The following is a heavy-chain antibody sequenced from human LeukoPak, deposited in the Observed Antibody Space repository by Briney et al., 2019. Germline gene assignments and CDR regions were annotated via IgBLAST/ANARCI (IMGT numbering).Heavy chain of an antibody. CDR1: GFTFSSFT. CDR2: ISGTTDTI. V-gene: IGHV3-48*04. J-gene: IGHJ4*02. D-gene: IGHD4/OR15-4a*01. Sequence: PGGSLRLSCAATGFTFSSFTMNWVRQAPGKGLEWVSSISGTTDTIYYADSVKGRFTISRNNANNSVSLQMNSLRPEDTAVYFCARRRVLSVARALDYWGQGTLATVSS. CDR3: ARRRVLSVARALDY.